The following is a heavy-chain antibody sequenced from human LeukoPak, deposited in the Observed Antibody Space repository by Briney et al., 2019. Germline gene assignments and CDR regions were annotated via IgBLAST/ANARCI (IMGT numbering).Heavy chain of an antibody. J-gene: IGHJ4*02. CDR3: ARNGNSEFGVLDY. CDR1: GYTFTTYD. Sequence: GASVQVSCKASGYTFTTYDFNWIRQASGQGLEWMGWISAYNGNTNYAQKLQGRVTMTTDTSTSTAYMELRSLRSDDTAVYYCARNGNSEFGVLDYWGQGTLVTVSS. CDR2: ISAYNGNT. V-gene: IGHV1-18*01. D-gene: IGHD2/OR15-2a*01.